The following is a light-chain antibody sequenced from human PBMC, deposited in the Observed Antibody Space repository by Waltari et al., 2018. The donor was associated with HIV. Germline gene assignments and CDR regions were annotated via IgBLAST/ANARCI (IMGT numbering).Light chain of an antibody. V-gene: IGLV1-47*01. J-gene: IGLJ3*02. Sequence: QSVLTQPPSASGTPGQRVTISCSGSSSNLGSNYVYWYQQLPGTTTKLLIYRNNQRPSGVPDRFSGSKSGTSASLAISGLRSEDEADYYCAAWDASLSGNWVFGGGTKLTVL. CDR2: RNN. CDR3: AAWDASLSGNWV. CDR1: SSNLGSNY.